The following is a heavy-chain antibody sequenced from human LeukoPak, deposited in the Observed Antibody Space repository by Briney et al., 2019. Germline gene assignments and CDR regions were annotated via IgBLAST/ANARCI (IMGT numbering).Heavy chain of an antibody. J-gene: IGHJ3*02. D-gene: IGHD2-21*02. CDR3: ATRVVVTGVVAFDI. CDR2: IYSGGST. CDR1: GFTVSSNY. Sequence: GGSLRLSCAASGFTVSSNYITSVRQAPRKGLEWVSIIYSGGSTYCADSVKGRFTISRDNSKNTLYLQMNSLRAEDTAVYYCATRVVVTGVVAFDIWGRGTMVTVSS. V-gene: IGHV3-66*01.